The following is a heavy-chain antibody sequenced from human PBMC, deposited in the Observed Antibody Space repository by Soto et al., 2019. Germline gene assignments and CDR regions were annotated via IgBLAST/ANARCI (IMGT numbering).Heavy chain of an antibody. CDR2: IYSGGVT. Sequence: GGSLRLSCAASGFTFSDYAMHWVRQAPGKGLEWVSVIYSGGVTYYPDSVKGRFTTIRDTSKNTVYLQMNSLRADDTAMYYCARDPSTTGYYGLDVWGQGTTVTVSS. CDR1: GFTFSDYA. CDR3: ARDPSTTGYYGLDV. J-gene: IGHJ6*02. V-gene: IGHV3-53*01.